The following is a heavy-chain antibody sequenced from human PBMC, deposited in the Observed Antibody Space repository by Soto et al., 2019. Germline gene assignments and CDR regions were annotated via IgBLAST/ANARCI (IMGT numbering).Heavy chain of an antibody. CDR3: ARAHDILTGYYSKGGLDY. Sequence: PGGSLILSCAASGFTFSSYSMNWVRQAPGKGLEWVSYISSSSSTIYYADSVKGRFTISRDNAKNSLYLQMNSLRDEDTAVYYCARAHDILTGYYSKGGLDYWGQGTLVTVSS. CDR2: ISSSSSTI. D-gene: IGHD3-9*01. V-gene: IGHV3-48*02. CDR1: GFTFSSYS. J-gene: IGHJ4*02.